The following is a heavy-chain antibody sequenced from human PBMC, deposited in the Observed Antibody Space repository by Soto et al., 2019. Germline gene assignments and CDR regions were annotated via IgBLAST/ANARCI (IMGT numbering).Heavy chain of an antibody. V-gene: IGHV3-23*01. J-gene: IGHJ6*03. CDR3: AKLGDIVVVPAAINYMDV. Sequence: EVQLLESGGGLVQPGGSLRLSCAASGFTFSSYAMSWVRQAPGKGLEWVSAISGSGGSTYYADSVKGRFTISRDNSKNTLYLQMNSLTAEDTAVYYCAKLGDIVVVPAAINYMDVWGKGTTVTVSS. CDR2: ISGSGGST. CDR1: GFTFSSYA. D-gene: IGHD2-2*02.